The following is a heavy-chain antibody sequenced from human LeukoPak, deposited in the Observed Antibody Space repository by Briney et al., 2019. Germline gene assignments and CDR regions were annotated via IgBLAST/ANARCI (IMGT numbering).Heavy chain of an antibody. CDR1: GFPFSSYW. CDR3: TRVGYIDEGIDY. Sequence: GGALRLSCVASGFPFSSYWMTWVRQAPGKGLEGVANIKQDGSKKSYVDSVKGRFTISRDNAKNSLYLQMKSLRAEDTAIYYCTRVGYIDEGIDYWGQGTLVPVSS. V-gene: IGHV3-7*04. CDR2: IKQDGSKK. D-gene: IGHD5-24*01. J-gene: IGHJ4*02.